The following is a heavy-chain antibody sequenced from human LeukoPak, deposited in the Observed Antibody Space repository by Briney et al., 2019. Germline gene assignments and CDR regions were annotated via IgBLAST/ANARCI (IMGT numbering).Heavy chain of an antibody. Sequence: GESLKISCKGSGYSFSTYWIGWVRQMPGKGLEWMGIIYPDDSDTRYSPSFQGQVTISADKSISTAHLQWSSLKASDTAMYYCTRLIGGDSRDYWGQGTLVTVSS. J-gene: IGHJ4*02. V-gene: IGHV5-51*01. D-gene: IGHD4-17*01. CDR2: IYPDDSDT. CDR1: GYSFSTYW. CDR3: TRLIGGDSRDY.